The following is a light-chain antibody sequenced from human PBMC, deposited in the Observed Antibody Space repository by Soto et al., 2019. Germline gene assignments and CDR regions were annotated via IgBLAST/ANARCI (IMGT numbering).Light chain of an antibody. CDR1: SSKIGDNT. CDR2: NND. Sequence: QSVLTQPPSASGTPGQRVAISCSGSSSKIGDNTVHWYQQLPGTAPKLLIYNNDRRPSGVPDRFSGSKSGTSASLAIGGLQSEDEADYYCSTWDDSLDAWVFGGGTNLTVL. V-gene: IGLV1-44*01. J-gene: IGLJ3*02. CDR3: STWDDSLDAWV.